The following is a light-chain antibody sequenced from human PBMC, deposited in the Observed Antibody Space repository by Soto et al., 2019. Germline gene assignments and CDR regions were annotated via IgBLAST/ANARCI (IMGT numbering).Light chain of an antibody. V-gene: IGKV3-20*01. J-gene: IGKJ2*01. Sequence: EIVLTQSPGTLSLSPGERATLSCRASQSVSSTYLAWYHHKPGQAPRLLIYGASSRAAGMPDRFSGSGSGSDVTLTISRLEPEDFAVYYCHQYGSSRHTFGQGTKVEIK. CDR2: GAS. CDR1: QSVSSTY. CDR3: HQYGSSRHT.